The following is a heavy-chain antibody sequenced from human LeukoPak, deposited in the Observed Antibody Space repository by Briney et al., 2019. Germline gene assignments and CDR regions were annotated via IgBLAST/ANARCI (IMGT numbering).Heavy chain of an antibody. CDR1: GGSFSGYY. CDR2: INHSGST. J-gene: IGHJ4*02. Sequence: ASETLSLTCAAYGGSFSGYYWSWIRQPPGKGLEWIGEINHSGSTNYNPSLQRRVTISVDTSKNQFSLKVTSMTAADTALYYCASRAISVASQNLDSWGQGTRVTVSP. V-gene: IGHV4-34*01. D-gene: IGHD2-2*01. CDR3: ASRAISVASQNLDS.